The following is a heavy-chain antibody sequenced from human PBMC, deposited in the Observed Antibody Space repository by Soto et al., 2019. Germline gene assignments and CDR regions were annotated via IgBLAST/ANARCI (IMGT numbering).Heavy chain of an antibody. CDR3: ARGSSYSSSSDYYYYYGMDV. Sequence: SVKVSCKASGGTFSSYAISWVRQAPGQGLEWMGGIIPIFGTANYAQKFQGRVTITADESTSTAYMELSSLRSEDTAVYYCARGSSYSSSSDYYYYYGMDVWGQGTTVTVSS. CDR1: GGTFSSYA. J-gene: IGHJ6*02. V-gene: IGHV1-69*13. D-gene: IGHD6-6*01. CDR2: IIPIFGTA.